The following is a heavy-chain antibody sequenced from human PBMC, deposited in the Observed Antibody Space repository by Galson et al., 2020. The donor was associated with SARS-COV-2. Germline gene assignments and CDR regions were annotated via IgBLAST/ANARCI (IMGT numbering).Heavy chain of an antibody. CDR3: AKEGGFGAIEDDY. V-gene: IGHV3-33*06. CDR2: VWYDGSNK. J-gene: IGHJ4*02. Sequence: GSLRLSCAASGFTFSSYGMHWVRQAPGKGLEWVAVVWYDGSNKYYADSVKGRFTISRDNSKNTLYLQMNSLRAEDTAVYYCAKEGGFGAIEDDYWGQGTLVTVSS. CDR1: GFTFSSYG. D-gene: IGHD3-10*01.